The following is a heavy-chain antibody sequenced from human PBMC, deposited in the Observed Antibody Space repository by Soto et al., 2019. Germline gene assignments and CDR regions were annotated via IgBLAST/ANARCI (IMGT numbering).Heavy chain of an antibody. CDR3: VREDYCLGLDY. J-gene: IGHJ4*01. D-gene: IGHD2-15*01. CDR2: TDSDGSFT. V-gene: IGHV3-74*01. Sequence: EVQLVESGGGLVQPGGSLRLSCVASGFTFSSYWMHWVRRTPGQGLVWVSHTDSDGSFTTYADSVKGRFTISRDNAKSTLCLKMNSLRAEAMAVYYCVREDYCLGLDYWGLGTLVTVSS. CDR1: GFTFSSYW.